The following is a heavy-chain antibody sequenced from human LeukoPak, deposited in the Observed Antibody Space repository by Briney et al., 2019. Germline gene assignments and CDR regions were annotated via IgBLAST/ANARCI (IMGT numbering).Heavy chain of an antibody. CDR2: INHSGST. Sequence: SETLSLTCAVYGGSFSGYYWSWIRQPPGKGLEWIGEINHSGSTNYNPSLKSRVTISVDTSKNQFSLKLSSVTAADTTVYYCARGGFGIAAAGFRLGWFDPWGQGTLVTVSS. CDR1: GGSFSGYY. V-gene: IGHV4-34*01. D-gene: IGHD6-13*01. J-gene: IGHJ5*02. CDR3: ARGGFGIAAAGFRLGWFDP.